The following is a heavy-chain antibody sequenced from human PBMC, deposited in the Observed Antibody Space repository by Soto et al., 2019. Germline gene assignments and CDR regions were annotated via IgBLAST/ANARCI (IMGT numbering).Heavy chain of an antibody. CDR1: GYTFTSYY. CDR2: INPSGGST. D-gene: IGHD3-22*01. CDR3: TRGGPLYYDSSGYYYYFDY. J-gene: IGHJ4*01. Sequence: ASVKVSCKASGYTFTSYYIHWVRQAPGQGLEWMGIINPSGGSTTYVQNFQGRVTMTRDTSTSTVYMELSSLRSEDTAVYYCTRGGPLYYDSSGYYYYFDYWGHGTLVTVSS. V-gene: IGHV1-46*01.